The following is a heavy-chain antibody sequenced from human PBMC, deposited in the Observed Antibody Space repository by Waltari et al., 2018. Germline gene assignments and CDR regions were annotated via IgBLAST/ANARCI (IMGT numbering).Heavy chain of an antibody. J-gene: IGHJ4*02. V-gene: IGHV2-5*01. CDR1: GFSLNSDAVG. Sequence: QITLKESGPTLVKPTQTLTLTCTFSGFSLNSDAVGVGWIRQPPGKALEWLTLIYWNDDRRYSPSLKNRLTITKDSSENQVVLTMTNMGLVDTATYYCVHTYNDRTAFPFYFDYWGQGTLVTVSS. CDR2: IYWNDDR. D-gene: IGHD3-22*01. CDR3: VHTYNDRTAFPFYFDY.